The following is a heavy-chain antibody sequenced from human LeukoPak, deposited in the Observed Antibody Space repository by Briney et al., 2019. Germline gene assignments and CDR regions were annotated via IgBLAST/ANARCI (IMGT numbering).Heavy chain of an antibody. Sequence: GASVKVSCRASGYTFTSYDINWVRQATGQGLEWMGWMNPNSGNTGYAQKFQGRVTMTRNTSISTAYMELSSLRSEDTAVYYCARGFKGGVTPVSEYFDYWGQGTLVTVSS. CDR3: ARGFKGGVTPVSEYFDY. CDR2: MNPNSGNT. CDR1: GYTFTSYD. D-gene: IGHD4-23*01. V-gene: IGHV1-8*01. J-gene: IGHJ4*02.